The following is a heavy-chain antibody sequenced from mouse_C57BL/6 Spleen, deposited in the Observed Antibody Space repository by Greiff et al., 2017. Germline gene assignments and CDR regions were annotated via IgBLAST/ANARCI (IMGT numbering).Heavy chain of an antibody. CDR2: IHPNSGST. CDR3: SRTMVTPYAMDY. Sequence: VQLQQPGAELVKPGASVTLSCKASGYTFTSYWMHWVKQRPGQGLEWIGMIHPNSGSTNYNEKFKSKATLTVDKSSSTAYMQLSSLTSEDSAIYYCSRTMVTPYAMDYWGQGTSVTVSS. CDR1: GYTFTSYW. V-gene: IGHV1-64*01. J-gene: IGHJ4*01. D-gene: IGHD2-2*01.